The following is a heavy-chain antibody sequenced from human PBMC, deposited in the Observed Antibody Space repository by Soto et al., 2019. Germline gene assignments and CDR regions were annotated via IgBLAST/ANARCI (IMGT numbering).Heavy chain of an antibody. CDR1: GFTFSSYG. CDR3: AREVGVELSYYYYYMDV. CDR2: IWYDGSNK. D-gene: IGHD1-7*01. V-gene: IGHV3-33*01. Sequence: GGSLRLSCAASGFTFSSYGMHWVRQAPGKGLEWVAVIWYDGSNKYYADSVKGRFTISRDNAKNSLYLQTNSLRAEDTAVYYCAREVGVELSYYYYYMDVWGKGTTVTVSS. J-gene: IGHJ6*03.